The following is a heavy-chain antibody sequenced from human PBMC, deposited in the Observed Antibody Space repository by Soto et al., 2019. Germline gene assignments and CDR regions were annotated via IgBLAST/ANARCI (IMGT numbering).Heavy chain of an antibody. J-gene: IGHJ4*02. CDR2: IYHNENT. CDR3: ARKSGDIYFCNY. D-gene: IGHD2-21*02. Sequence: QVQLQESGPGLVEPSQTLSLTCFVYGASISRGDYYWTWIRQPPGKGLEWIGYIYHNENTFYNPAHKSRVTISLDTSNNHFTLRLNSVTAADTAVYYCARKSGDIYFCNYWGQGTLVTVSS. V-gene: IGHV4-30-4*01. CDR1: GASISRGDYY.